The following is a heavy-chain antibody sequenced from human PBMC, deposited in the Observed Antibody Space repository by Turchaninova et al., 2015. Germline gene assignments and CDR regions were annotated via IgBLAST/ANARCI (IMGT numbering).Heavy chain of an antibody. CDR3: ARGPSPYVTMEVVEYYDF. Sequence: QVQLQQWGAGLLKPSQTLSLTCAAYGGSFSGYYWTWIRRPPGKGLEYIGEINHSGGTNYNPSLKGRVTLSVDTSKNQFSLKLTSVTAADTAVYYCARGPSPYVTMEVVEYYDFWGQGTPVTVSS. CDR1: GGSFSGYY. V-gene: IGHV4-34*01. CDR2: INHSGGT. J-gene: IGHJ4*02. D-gene: IGHD3-22*01.